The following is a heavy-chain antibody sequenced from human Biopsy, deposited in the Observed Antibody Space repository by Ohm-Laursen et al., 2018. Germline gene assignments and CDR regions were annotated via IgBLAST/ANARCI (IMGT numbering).Heavy chain of an antibody. D-gene: IGHD2-2*01. CDR1: GDSISSYY. CDR3: ARDKITYCTSTSCDYFGMDV. CDR2: INYRGNT. Sequence: GTLSLTCTVSGDSISSYYWSWIRQAPGKTLEWIASINYRGNTNYNPSLKSRVTMSAHTSTNQFSLKLTSVTAADTAVYYCARDKITYCTSTSCDYFGMDVWGQGTTVTVSS. J-gene: IGHJ6*02. V-gene: IGHV4-59*01.